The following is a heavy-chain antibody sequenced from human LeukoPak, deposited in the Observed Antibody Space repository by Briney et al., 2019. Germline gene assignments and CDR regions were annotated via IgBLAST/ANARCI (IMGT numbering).Heavy chain of an antibody. J-gene: IGHJ5*02. Sequence: GASVKVSCKASGYTFTSYGITEVRQAPGQGLERMGWISAYNGNTSYAQKLQGRVTMTTDTSTSTAYMELRSLRSDDTAVYYCARGRRQLERQMYWFDPWGQGTLVTVSS. CDR3: ARGRRQLERQMYWFDP. V-gene: IGHV1-18*01. CDR1: GYTFTSYG. CDR2: ISAYNGNT. D-gene: IGHD1-1*01.